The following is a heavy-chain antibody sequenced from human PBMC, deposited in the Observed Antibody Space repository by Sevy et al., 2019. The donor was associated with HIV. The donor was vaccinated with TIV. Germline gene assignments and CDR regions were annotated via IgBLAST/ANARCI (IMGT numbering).Heavy chain of an antibody. CDR3: ARDYPTRFRELGWFDP. CDR1: GGTFSSYA. J-gene: IGHJ5*02. Sequence: ASVKVSCKASGGTFSSYAISWVRQAPRQGLEWMGGIIPIFGTANYAQKFQGRVTITADESTSTAYMELSSLRSEDTAVYYCARDYPTRFRELGWFDPWGQGTLVTVSS. D-gene: IGHD3-10*01. CDR2: IIPIFGTA. V-gene: IGHV1-69*13.